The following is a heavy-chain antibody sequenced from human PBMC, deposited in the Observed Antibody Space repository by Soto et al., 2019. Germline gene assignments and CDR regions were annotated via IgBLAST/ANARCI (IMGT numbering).Heavy chain of an antibody. CDR1: GGSFSGYY. CDR3: TRGPSRIKGSMDV. V-gene: IGHV4-34*01. CDR2: ISHSGNT. Sequence: QVQLQQWGAGLLKPSETLSLSCDVYGGSFSGYYWSWIRQPPGKRLEWIGEISHSGNTNYNPALESRVTISLDPSKKQFSLKPSSVTAADTAVYYCTRGPSRIKGSMDVWGQGTTVIVSS. D-gene: IGHD1-20*01. J-gene: IGHJ6*02.